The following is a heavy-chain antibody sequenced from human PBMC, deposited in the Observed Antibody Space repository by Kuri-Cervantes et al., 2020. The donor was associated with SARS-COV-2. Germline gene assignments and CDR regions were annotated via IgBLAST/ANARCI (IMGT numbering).Heavy chain of an antibody. CDR2: IYHSGST. CDR1: GYSTSSGYY. J-gene: IGHJ6*03. V-gene: IGHV4-38-2*01. CDR3: ARRSFHPRYYNYYYMDV. Sequence: SETLSLTCAVSGYSTSSGYYWGWLRQPPGKGLEWIGSIYHSGSTYYNPSLKSRVTISIDTSKNQFSLKLSSVAAADTAVYYRARRSFHPRYYNYYYMDVWGKGTTVTVSS.